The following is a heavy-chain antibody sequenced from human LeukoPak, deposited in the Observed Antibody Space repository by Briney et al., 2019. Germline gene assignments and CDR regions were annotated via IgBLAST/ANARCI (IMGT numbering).Heavy chain of an antibody. CDR1: GDSISSYY. Sequence: SETLSLTCTVSGDSISSYYWSWIRQPAGKGLEWIGRIYTSGSTNYNPSLKGRVTMSVDTSKNQFSLKLSTVTAADTAVYYCARSLNNGAFDIWGQGTMVTVSS. CDR3: ARSLNNGAFDI. J-gene: IGHJ3*02. CDR2: IYTSGST. V-gene: IGHV4-4*07. D-gene: IGHD1/OR15-1a*01.